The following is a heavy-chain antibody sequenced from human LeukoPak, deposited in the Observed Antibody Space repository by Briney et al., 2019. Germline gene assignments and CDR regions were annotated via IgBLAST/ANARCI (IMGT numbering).Heavy chain of an antibody. J-gene: IGHJ4*02. CDR1: GFTFSSYA. V-gene: IGHV3-23*01. D-gene: IGHD6-6*01. Sequence: QAGGSLRLSCAAYGFTFSSYAMSWVRQAPGKGLEWVSAISGSGCSTYYDDSVKRRFTISRDNSKNTLYLQINSLTAEDTAVYYCAKDLPVPSSSPVHYYFDYWGQGTLVTVSS. CDR2: ISGSGCST. CDR3: AKDLPVPSSSPVHYYFDY.